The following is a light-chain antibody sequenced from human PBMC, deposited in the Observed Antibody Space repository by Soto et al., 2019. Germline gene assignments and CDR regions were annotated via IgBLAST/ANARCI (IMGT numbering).Light chain of an antibody. J-gene: IGLJ3*02. CDR3: ASYTNSDTRV. V-gene: IGLV2-14*01. CDR1: SSDVGGYNY. CDR2: DVT. Sequence: QSALTQPASVSGSPGQSITISCTGTSSDVGGYNYVSWYQQFPGKVPKLMIYDVTNRPSGVSNRFSGSKSGNTASLTISGLQAEDEADYYCASYTNSDTRVFGGGTKVTVL.